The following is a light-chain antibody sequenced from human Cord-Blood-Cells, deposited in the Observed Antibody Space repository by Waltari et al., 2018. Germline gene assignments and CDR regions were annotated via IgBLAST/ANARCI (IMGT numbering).Light chain of an antibody. J-gene: IGLJ1*01. CDR3: SSYAGSNNYV. CDR1: SRAVGGYNS. Sequence: QSALTQPPSASGSPGQSVTISCPGTSRAVGGYNSVSWYQQHPGKAPKLMIYEVSKRPSGVPDRFSGSKSGNTASLTVSGLQAEDEADYYCSSYAGSNNYVFGTGTKVTVL. CDR2: EVS. V-gene: IGLV2-8*01.